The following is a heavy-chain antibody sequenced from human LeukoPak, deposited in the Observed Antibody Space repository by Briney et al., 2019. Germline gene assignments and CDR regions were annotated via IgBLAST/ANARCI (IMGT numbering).Heavy chain of an antibody. J-gene: IGHJ6*02. Sequence: GGSLRLSCAASGFTFDDYAMHWVRQAPGKGLEWVSGISWSSGSIGYADSVKGRFTIPRDNAKNSLYLQMNGLRAEDTAVYYCARDGYYYGMDVWGQGTTVTVSS. CDR1: GFTFDDYA. CDR2: ISWSSGSI. CDR3: ARDGYYYGMDV. V-gene: IGHV3-9*01.